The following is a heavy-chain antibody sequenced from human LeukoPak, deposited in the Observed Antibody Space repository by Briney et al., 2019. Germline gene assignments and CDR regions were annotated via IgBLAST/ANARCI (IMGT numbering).Heavy chain of an antibody. V-gene: IGHV3-21*04. CDR3: ATHTAGYSSSWYSWGFDY. D-gene: IGHD6-13*01. CDR2: ISSSSSYI. CDR1: GFTFSSYS. Sequence: GGSLRLSCAASGFTFSSYSMNWVRQAPGKGLEWVSSISSSSSYIYYADSVKGRFTISRDNAKNSLYLQMNSLRAEDTAVYYCATHTAGYSSSWYSWGFDYWGQGTLVTVSS. J-gene: IGHJ4*02.